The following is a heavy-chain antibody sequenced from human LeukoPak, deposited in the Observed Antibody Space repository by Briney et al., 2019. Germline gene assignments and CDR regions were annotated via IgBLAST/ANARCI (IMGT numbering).Heavy chain of an antibody. CDR2: IYYSGST. J-gene: IGHJ6*03. CDR3: ARALTYYDILTGYRPYYYYMDV. D-gene: IGHD3-9*01. V-gene: IGHV4-61*01. CDR1: CYSISSGYY. Sequence: SETLSLTCTVACYSISSGYYWGWIRQPPGRGLAWIWYIYYSGSTNYNPSLKSRVTISVDTSKNQFSLKLSSVTAAETAVYYCARALTYYDILTGYRPYYYYMDVWGKGTTVTISS.